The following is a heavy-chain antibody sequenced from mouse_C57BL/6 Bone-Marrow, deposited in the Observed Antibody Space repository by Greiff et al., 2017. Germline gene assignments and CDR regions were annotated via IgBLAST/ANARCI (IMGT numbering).Heavy chain of an antibody. D-gene: IGHD1-1*01. V-gene: IGHV1-76*01. CDR1: GYTFTDYY. J-gene: IGHJ2*01. CDR2: IYPGSGNT. CDR3: AREELITAVVDNY. Sequence: QVQLQQSGAELVRPGASVQLSCKASGYTFTDYYINWVKQRPGQGLEWIARIYPGSGNTYYNEKFKGKATLTAEKSSSTAYMQLSSLTSEDSAVYFCAREELITAVVDNYWGQSTTLTVSS.